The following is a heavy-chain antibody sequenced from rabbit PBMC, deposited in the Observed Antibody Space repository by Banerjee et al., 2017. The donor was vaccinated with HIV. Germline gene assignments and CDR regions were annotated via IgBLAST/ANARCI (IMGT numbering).Heavy chain of an antibody. V-gene: IGHV1S40*01. Sequence: QSLEESGGDLVKPGASLTLTCTASGFSFSSNYWICWVRQAPGKGLEWVACMNTGSGGGTYYASWAKGRFTISKTSSTTVTLKMNSLTAADTATYFCARGYVFSSGGPTTRLDLWGQGTLVTVS. CDR3: ARGYVFSSGGPTTRLDL. CDR2: MNTGSGGGT. J-gene: IGHJ3*01. CDR1: GFSFSSNYW. D-gene: IGHD1-1*01.